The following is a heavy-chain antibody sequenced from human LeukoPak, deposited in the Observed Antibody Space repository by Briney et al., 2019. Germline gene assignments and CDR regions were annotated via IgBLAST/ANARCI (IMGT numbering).Heavy chain of an antibody. CDR1: GFTFSSYA. CDR2: ISGSGGST. J-gene: IGHJ3*02. D-gene: IGHD2-2*02. CDR3: AKGSYIVVVPAAIYGSPQSFDI. Sequence: PRGSLRLSCAASGFTFSSYAMSWVRQAPGKGLEWVSAISGSGGSTYYADSVKGRFTISRDNSKNTLYLQMNSLRAEDTAVYYCAKGSYIVVVPAAIYGSPQSFDIWGQGTMVTVSS. V-gene: IGHV3-23*01.